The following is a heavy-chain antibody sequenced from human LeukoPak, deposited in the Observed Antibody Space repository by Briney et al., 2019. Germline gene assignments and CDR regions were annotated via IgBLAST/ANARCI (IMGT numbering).Heavy chain of an antibody. D-gene: IGHD2-21*02. CDR3: ARRSYCGGDCLWLDS. J-gene: IGHJ4*02. CDR2: VYYSGST. CDR1: GGSVSSSGYY. Sequence: SETLSLTCNVSGGSVSSSGYYWGWIRQTPGKGLEWLGSVYYSGSTYLKPSLKSRVTISVDPSKNQFSLKLSSVTATDTSIYYCARRSYCGGDCLWLDSWGQGTPVTVSS. V-gene: IGHV4-39*01.